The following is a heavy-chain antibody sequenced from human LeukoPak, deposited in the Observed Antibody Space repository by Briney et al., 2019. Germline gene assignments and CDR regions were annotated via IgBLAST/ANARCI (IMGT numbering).Heavy chain of an antibody. CDR1: GFTFSSYW. CDR3: ARESGSYYPYYFDY. J-gene: IGHJ4*02. CDR2: INSDGSST. Sequence: RGSLRLSCAASGFTFSSYWMHWVRQTPGKGLVWVSRINSDGSSTSYADSVKGRFTISRDNAKNTLYLQMNSLRAEDTAVYYCARESGSYYPYYFDYWGQGTLVTVSS. V-gene: IGHV3-74*01. D-gene: IGHD1-26*01.